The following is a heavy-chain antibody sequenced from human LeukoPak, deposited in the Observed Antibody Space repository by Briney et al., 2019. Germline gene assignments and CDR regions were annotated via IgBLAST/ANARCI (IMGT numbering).Heavy chain of an antibody. CDR1: GFTFSSYS. D-gene: IGHD3-10*01. CDR2: ISSSGGNT. V-gene: IGHV3-23*01. Sequence: PGGSLRLSCAASGFTFSSYSMSWVRQAPGKGLEWVSAISSSGGNTYYADSVKGRFTISRDNSKNTMYLQMNSLRAEDTAVYYCAKDRAGNFDYWGQGTLVTVSS. CDR3: AKDRAGNFDY. J-gene: IGHJ4*02.